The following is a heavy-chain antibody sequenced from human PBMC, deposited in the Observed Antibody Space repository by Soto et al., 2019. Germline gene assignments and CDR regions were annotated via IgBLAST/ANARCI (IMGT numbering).Heavy chain of an antibody. J-gene: IGHJ6*03. CDR1: GFTFSSYS. V-gene: IGHV3-21*01. CDR2: ISSSSDYI. Sequence: PGGSLRLSCAASGFTFSSYSINWVRQAPGKGLEWVSSISSSSDYIYYADSVKGRFTVSRDNARNSLYLQMNSLRAEDTAVYYCARGLATTYYYYYYYMDVWGKGTTVTVSS. CDR3: ARGLATTYYYYYYYMDV. D-gene: IGHD1-26*01.